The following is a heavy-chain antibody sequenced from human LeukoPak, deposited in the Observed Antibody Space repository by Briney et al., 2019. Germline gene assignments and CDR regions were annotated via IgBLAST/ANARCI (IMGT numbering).Heavy chain of an antibody. J-gene: IGHJ4*02. CDR1: GFTFGDYA. D-gene: IGHD5-18*01. V-gene: IGHV3-49*03. Sequence: GGSLRLSCTASGFTFGDYAMSWFRQAPGKGLEWVGFIRSKAYGGTTEYAASVKGRFTVSRDDSKSIAYLQMNSLKTEDTAVYYCTRGRGRGYSYGKVDYWGQGTLVTVSS. CDR2: IRSKAYGGTT. CDR3: TRGRGRGYSYGKVDY.